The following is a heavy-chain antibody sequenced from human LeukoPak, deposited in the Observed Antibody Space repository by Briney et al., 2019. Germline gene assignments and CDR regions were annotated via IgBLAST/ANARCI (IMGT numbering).Heavy chain of an antibody. CDR2: ISSGGSSI. Sequence: GGSLRISCAASGFTFTGFAMSWVRQAPGKGLEWVSVISSGGSSIYYADSVKGRFSISRDNSKNILYLQMNGLRGEDTAVYYCAKESGQLDVWGKGTTVTVSS. CDR1: GFTFTGFA. CDR3: AKESGQLDV. J-gene: IGHJ6*04. D-gene: IGHD3-3*01. V-gene: IGHV3-23*01.